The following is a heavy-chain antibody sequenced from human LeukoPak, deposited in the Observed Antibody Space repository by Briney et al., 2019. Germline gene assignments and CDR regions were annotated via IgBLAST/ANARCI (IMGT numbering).Heavy chain of an antibody. J-gene: IGHJ4*02. CDR2: IIPILGTA. D-gene: IGHD6-19*01. Sequence: SVKVSCKASGGTFSSYAISWVRQAPGQGLEWMGRIIPILGTANYAQKFQDRVTITTDESTSTAYMELSSLRSEDTAVYYCAGDSSGWYYFDYWGQGTLVTVSS. CDR1: GGTFSSYA. CDR3: AGDSSGWYYFDY. V-gene: IGHV1-69*11.